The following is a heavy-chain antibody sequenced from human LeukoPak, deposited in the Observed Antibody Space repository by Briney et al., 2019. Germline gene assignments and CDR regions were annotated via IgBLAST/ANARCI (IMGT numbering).Heavy chain of an antibody. D-gene: IGHD6-19*01. V-gene: IGHV3-7*01. Sequence: GGSLSPSCVALEFEPTYFWMAWVRRAPGKGLEWVANINHDGSERFYLDSLRGRFTISRDNAKNSLYLQMNSLRAEDTAVYYCATFVGTVSGTYTVPGGRLVWAKGTTVSVSS. CDR1: EFEPTYFW. CDR2: INHDGSER. CDR3: ATFVGTVSGTYTVPGGRLV. J-gene: IGHJ6*04.